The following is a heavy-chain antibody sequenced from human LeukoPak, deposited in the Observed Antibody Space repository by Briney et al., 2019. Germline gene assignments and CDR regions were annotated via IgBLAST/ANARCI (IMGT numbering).Heavy chain of an antibody. D-gene: IGHD3-10*01. Sequence: PSETLSLTCAVSGVAISRGGYAWNWIRQPPGKGLEWIAYIYHSGTTNYNPSLKSRVTISVDTSKNQFSLKLSSVTAADTAVYYCAREVRDYYGPYFDYWGQGTLVTVSS. CDR2: IYHSGTT. CDR1: GVAISRGGYA. J-gene: IGHJ4*02. CDR3: AREVRDYYGPYFDY. V-gene: IGHV4-61*08.